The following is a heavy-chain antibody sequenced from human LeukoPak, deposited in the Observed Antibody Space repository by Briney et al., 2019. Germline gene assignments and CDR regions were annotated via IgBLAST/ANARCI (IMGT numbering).Heavy chain of an antibody. CDR3: ARGMDYYDSFYAFDI. V-gene: IGHV1-69*05. Sequence: SVKVSCKASGGTFSSYAISWVRQAPGQGLEWMGGIIPIFGTANYAQKFQGRVTITTDESTSTAYMELSSLRSEDTAVYYCARGMDYYDSFYAFDIWGQGTMVTVSS. D-gene: IGHD3-22*01. J-gene: IGHJ3*02. CDR1: GGTFSSYA. CDR2: IIPIFGTA.